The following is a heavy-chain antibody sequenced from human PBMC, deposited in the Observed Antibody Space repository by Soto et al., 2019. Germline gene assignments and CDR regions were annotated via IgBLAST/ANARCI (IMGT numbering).Heavy chain of an antibody. CDR2: IYYSGST. CDR3: ARHRWYGSSGTWFDP. CDR1: GGSISSSSYY. D-gene: IGHD6-13*01. J-gene: IGHJ5*02. V-gene: IGHV4-39*01. Sequence: PSETLSLTCTVSGGSISSSSYYWGWIRQPPGKGLEWIGSIYYSGSTYYNPSLKSRVTISVDTSKNQFSLKLSSVTAADTAVYYCARHRWYGSSGTWFDPWGQGTLVPVSS.